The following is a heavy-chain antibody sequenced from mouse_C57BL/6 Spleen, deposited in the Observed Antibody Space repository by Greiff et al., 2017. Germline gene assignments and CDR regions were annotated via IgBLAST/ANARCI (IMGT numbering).Heavy chain of an antibody. V-gene: IGHV1-82*01. J-gene: IGHJ2*01. CDR1: GYAFSSSW. Sequence: VQLQQSGPELVKPGASVKISCKASGYAFSSSWMNWVKQWPGKGLEWLGRIYPGDGATNYNGKFKGKATLPADKSSNTAYLQLSSLTSEDAEVYFFARDARITTVAGGFDYWGQGTTLTVSS. D-gene: IGHD1-1*01. CDR2: IYPGDGAT. CDR3: ARDARITTVAGGFDY.